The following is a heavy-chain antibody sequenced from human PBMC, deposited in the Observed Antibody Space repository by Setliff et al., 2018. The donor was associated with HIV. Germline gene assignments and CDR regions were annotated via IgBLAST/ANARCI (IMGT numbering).Heavy chain of an antibody. CDR3: ARVRSGQAFDP. J-gene: IGHJ5*02. Sequence: SVKVSCKAFGDSFSNYGFGWVRQAPGQGREWLGGIVPLIDTASNAQKFQGRVTITADKSTSTVYMDLSSLTSEDTAVYYCARVRSGQAFDPWGQGTLVTVSS. CDR1: GDSFSNYG. V-gene: IGHV1-69*06. D-gene: IGHD3-3*01. CDR2: IVPLIDTA.